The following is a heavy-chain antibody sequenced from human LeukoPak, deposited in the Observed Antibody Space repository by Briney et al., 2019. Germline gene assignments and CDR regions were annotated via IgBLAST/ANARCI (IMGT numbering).Heavy chain of an antibody. CDR2: MNPNSGNT. CDR3: ARDQSVGATNY. Sequence: ASVKVSCKASGYTFTSYDINWVRQATGQGLEWMGWMNPNSGNTGYAQKFQGRVTITRNTSISTAYMELRSLRSDDTAVYYCARDQSVGATNYWGQGTLVTVSS. CDR1: GYTFTSYD. V-gene: IGHV1-8*03. J-gene: IGHJ4*02. D-gene: IGHD1-26*01.